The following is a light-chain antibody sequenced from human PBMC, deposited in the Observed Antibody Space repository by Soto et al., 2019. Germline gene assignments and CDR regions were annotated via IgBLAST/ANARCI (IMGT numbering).Light chain of an antibody. J-gene: IGLJ2*01. Sequence: QSVLTQPASVSGSPGQSITISCTGTSSDVGGYNYVSWYQQHQGKAPKLMIYDVSNRPSGVSNRFSGSKSGNTASLTISGLQAEDEADYYCCSYTSSSTPVVFGGGTKLTVL. CDR3: CSYTSSSTPVV. CDR1: SSDVGGYNY. V-gene: IGLV2-14*03. CDR2: DVS.